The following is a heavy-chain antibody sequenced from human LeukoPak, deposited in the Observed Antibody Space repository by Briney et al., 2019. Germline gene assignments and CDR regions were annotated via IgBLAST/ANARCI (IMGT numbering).Heavy chain of an antibody. D-gene: IGHD3-22*01. CDR1: GFTFDDYA. CDR3: AKSTSSGYYRPYFDY. V-gene: IGHV3-9*01. J-gene: IGHJ4*02. CDR2: ISWNSGSI. Sequence: PGRSLRLSCAASGFTFDDYAMHWVRQAPGKGLEWVSGISWNSGSIGYADSVKGRFTISRDNAKNSLYLQMNSLRAEDTALYYCAKSTSSGYYRPYFDYWGRGTLVTVSS.